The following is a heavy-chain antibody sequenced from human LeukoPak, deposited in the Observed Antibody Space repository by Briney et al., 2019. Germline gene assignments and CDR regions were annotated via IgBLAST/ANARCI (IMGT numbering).Heavy chain of an antibody. CDR2: IRSGGGSS. CDR1: GFTFSSHD. CDR3: AKGPPFSSSWYFDY. D-gene: IGHD6-13*01. J-gene: IGHJ4*02. Sequence: PGGSLRLSCAASGFTFSSHDMSWVRQAPGKGLEWVSAIRSGGGSSFYADSVKGRFTISRDNPKNTLYLQMNSLRAKDTAVYYCAKGPPFSSSWYFDYWAQGTLVTVSS. V-gene: IGHV3-23*01.